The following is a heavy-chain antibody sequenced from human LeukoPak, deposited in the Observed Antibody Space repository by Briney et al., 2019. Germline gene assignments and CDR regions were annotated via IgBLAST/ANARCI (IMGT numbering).Heavy chain of an antibody. CDR1: GGSISSYY. CDR3: ARSAGSGFQLDH. CDR2: TYTTGSA. V-gene: IGHV4-4*07. J-gene: IGHJ4*02. Sequence: SETLSLTRTVSGGSISSYYWSWIRQPAGKGLEYIGRTYTTGSANYNPSPKGRVSLSLDTSKNQFSLKLSSVTAADTAVYYCARSAGSGFQLDHWGQGTLVTVSS.